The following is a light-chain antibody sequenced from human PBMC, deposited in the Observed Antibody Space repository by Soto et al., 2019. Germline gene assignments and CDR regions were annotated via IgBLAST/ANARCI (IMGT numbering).Light chain of an antibody. CDR3: LQDYTYTRT. J-gene: IGKJ1*01. CDR2: AAS. Sequence: AIQMTQSPSSLSASVGDRVTITCRASQGISNHLGWYQQKPGKAPKLLIYAASSLQSGVPSRLTGSGSGTDFTLTTSSLQPEDFATYYWLQDYTYTRTVGQGITVDIX. V-gene: IGKV1-6*01. CDR1: QGISNH.